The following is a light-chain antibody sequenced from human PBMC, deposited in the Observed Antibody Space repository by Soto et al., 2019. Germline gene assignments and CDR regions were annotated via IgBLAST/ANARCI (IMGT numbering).Light chain of an antibody. CDR2: DAS. V-gene: IGKV3-11*01. J-gene: IGKJ4*01. Sequence: EIVLTQSPATLSLSPGERATLSCRASQSVSSYLAWYQQKPGQAPRLLIYDASTRATGIPASFSGSGSGTDFTLTISSLEPEDFAVYYCQQRSYLPLTFGGGTMVEIK. CDR1: QSVSSY. CDR3: QQRSYLPLT.